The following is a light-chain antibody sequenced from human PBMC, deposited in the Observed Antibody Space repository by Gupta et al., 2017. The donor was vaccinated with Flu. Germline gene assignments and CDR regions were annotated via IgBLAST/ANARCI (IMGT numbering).Light chain of an antibody. V-gene: IGLV1-51*02. Sequence: QSVLTQPPSVSAAPGQKVTISCSGSSANIGDNYVSWYQQLPGTAPKLLIYENNRRPSGIPDRCSGSKSGTSATLGITGLQTGDEADYYCGSWDSSLDGGLFGGGTKLTVL. CDR2: ENN. J-gene: IGLJ3*02. CDR1: SANIGDNY. CDR3: GSWDSSLDGGL.